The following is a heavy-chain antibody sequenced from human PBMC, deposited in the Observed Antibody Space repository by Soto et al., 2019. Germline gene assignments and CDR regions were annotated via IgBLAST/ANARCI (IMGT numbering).Heavy chain of an antibody. CDR1: GGTFSSYA. D-gene: IGHD3-3*01. CDR3: ARDVGDYDFWSGYLEPPYYGMDV. Sequence: GASVKVSCKASGGTFSSYAISWVRQAPGQGLEWMGGIIPIFGTANYAQKFQGRVTITADKSTSTAYMELSSLRSEDTAVYYCARDVGDYDFWSGYLEPPYYGMDVWGQGTTVTVSS. V-gene: IGHV1-69*06. J-gene: IGHJ6*02. CDR2: IIPIFGTA.